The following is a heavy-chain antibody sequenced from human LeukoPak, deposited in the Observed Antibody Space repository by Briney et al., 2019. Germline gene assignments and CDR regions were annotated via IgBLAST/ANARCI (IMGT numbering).Heavy chain of an antibody. J-gene: IGHJ6*03. CDR3: ARDLGRYCSGGRCHYYSYYMDV. Sequence: ASVKVSCKASGYTFTNYGISWVRQARGQGLEWMGWISTYNGNTNYAQKLQGRVTMTTDTSTSTAYMELRRLRSDDTAVYYCARDLGRYCSGGRCHYYSYYMDVWGKGTTVTVSS. CDR1: GYTFTNYG. V-gene: IGHV1-18*01. D-gene: IGHD2-15*01. CDR2: ISTYNGNT.